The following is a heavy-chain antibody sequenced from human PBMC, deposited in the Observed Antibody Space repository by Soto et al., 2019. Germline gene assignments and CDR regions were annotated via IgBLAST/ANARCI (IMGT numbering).Heavy chain of an antibody. V-gene: IGHV4-34*01. J-gene: IGHJ6*02. CDR1: GGSFSGYY. Sequence: SETLSLTCAVYGGSFSGYYWSWIRQPPGKWLEWIGEINHSGSTNYNPSLKSRVTISVDTSKNQFSLKLSSVTAADTAVYYCARETQDYYYGMDVWGQGTTVNVSS. CDR2: INHSGST. CDR3: ARETQDYYYGMDV.